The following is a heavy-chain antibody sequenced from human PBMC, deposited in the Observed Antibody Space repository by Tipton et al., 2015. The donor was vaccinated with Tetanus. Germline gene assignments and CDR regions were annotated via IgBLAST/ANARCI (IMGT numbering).Heavy chain of an antibody. V-gene: IGHV4-34*01. CDR3: ARGLGSMLAPGGSIDS. CDR2: INHDGRS. Sequence: GLVKPSETLSLTCTVSGDSVSTSFYWGWVRQPPGKGLEWIGEINHDGRSTYTPSLKSRVTMLVDTSKKQFSLKVTSVTAADTAVYYCARGLGSMLAPGGSIDSWGQGTLVTVSS. J-gene: IGHJ5*01. CDR1: GDSVSTSFY. D-gene: IGHD2-8*01.